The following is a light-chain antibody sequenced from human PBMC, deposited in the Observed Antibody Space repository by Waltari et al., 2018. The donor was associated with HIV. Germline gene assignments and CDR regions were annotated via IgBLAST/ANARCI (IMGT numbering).Light chain of an antibody. J-gene: IGLJ2*01. CDR2: EVT. Sequence: QSALTQPAYVSGSPGQSITISCTGTSSDVGSYNLVSWYQHHPHKAPQVVIYEVTKRPSGFSNRFSGSNSGNTASLTISELQAEDESDYYCCSYAGSRGVVFGGGTKLTVL. CDR3: CSYAGSRGVV. V-gene: IGLV2-23*02. CDR1: SSDVGSYNL.